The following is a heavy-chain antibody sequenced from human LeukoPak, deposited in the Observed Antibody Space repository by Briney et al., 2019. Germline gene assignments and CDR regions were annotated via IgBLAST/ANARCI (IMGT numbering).Heavy chain of an antibody. D-gene: IGHD6-19*01. V-gene: IGHV4-39*07. CDR3: ARQGYSSGWYHWFDP. Sequence: PSETLSLTCTVSGGSISSSSYYWGWIRQPPGKGLEWIGSIYYSGSTYYNPSLKSRVTISVDTSKNQFSLKLSSVTAADTAVYYCARQGYSSGWYHWFDPWGQGTLVTVSS. CDR1: GGSISSSSYY. J-gene: IGHJ5*02. CDR2: IYYSGST.